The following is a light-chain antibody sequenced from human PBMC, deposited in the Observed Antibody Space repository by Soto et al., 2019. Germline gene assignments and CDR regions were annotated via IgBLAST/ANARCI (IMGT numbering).Light chain of an antibody. CDR1: QSVSSN. CDR3: QQYNNWPET. V-gene: IGKV3-15*01. Sequence: EIVMTQSPATLSVSPGERATLSCRASQSVSSNLAWYQQKPGQAPRLPIYGASTRATDVPARFSGSGSGTEFTLTISSLQSEDFAAYYCQQYNNWPETFGQGTKVDIK. CDR2: GAS. J-gene: IGKJ1*01.